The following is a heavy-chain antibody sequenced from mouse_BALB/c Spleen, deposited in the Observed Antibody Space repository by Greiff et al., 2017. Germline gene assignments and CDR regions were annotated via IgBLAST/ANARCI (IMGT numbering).Heavy chain of an antibody. CDR3: ARSATVAPMDD. J-gene: IGHJ4*01. D-gene: IGHD1-1*01. V-gene: IGHV1-69*02. CDR1: GYTFTSYW. CDR2: IDPSDSYT. Sequence: VQLQQSGAELARPGASVKMSCKASGYTFTSYWMHWVKQRPGQGLEWIGEIDPSDSYTNYNQKFKGKATLTVDKSSSTAYMQLSSLTSEDSAVYYCARSATVAPMDDWGQGTSVTVSS.